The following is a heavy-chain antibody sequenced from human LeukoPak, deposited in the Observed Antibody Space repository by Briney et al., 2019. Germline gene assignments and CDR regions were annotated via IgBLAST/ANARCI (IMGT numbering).Heavy chain of an antibody. J-gene: IGHJ4*02. V-gene: IGHV4-39*07. CDR2: IYYSGST. CDR1: GGSISSSSYY. CDR3: ASTVKHYCGGDCYYFDY. D-gene: IGHD2-21*02. Sequence: SWETLSLTCTVSGGSISSSSYYWGWIRQPPGKGLEWIGSIYYSGSTYYNPSLKSRVTISVDTSKNQFSLKLSSVTATDTAVYYCASTVKHYCGGDCYYFDYWGQGTLVTVSS.